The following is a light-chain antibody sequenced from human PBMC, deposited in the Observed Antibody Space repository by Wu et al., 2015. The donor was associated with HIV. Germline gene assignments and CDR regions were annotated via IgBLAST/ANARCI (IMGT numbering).Light chain of an antibody. CDR2: ATS. CDR1: HDISNL. V-gene: IGKV1-12*01. CDR3: QQSDSDPST. J-gene: IGKJ2*02. Sequence: QMNQSPAYVSASLGDRVIITCRASHDISNLLAWYHQKPGEAPQLLVFATSRLESGVPSRFSGSGSGTHFTLTISSLQPEDFATYYCQQSDSDPSTFGRGDQAGDQT.